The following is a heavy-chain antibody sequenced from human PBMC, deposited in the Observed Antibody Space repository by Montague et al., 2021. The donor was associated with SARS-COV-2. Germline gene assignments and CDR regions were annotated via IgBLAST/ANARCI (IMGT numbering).Heavy chain of an antibody. V-gene: IGHV4-31*03. Sequence: TLSLTCTVSGGSISSGGYYWSWIRQHPGKGLEWIGYIYYSGSTYYNPSLKSRVTISVDTSKNQFSLKLSSVTAADTAVYYCARVGIVVVPAAIVTLSYYYYMDVWGKG. J-gene: IGHJ6*03. CDR3: ARVGIVVVPAAIVTLSYYYYMDV. D-gene: IGHD2-2*02. CDR2: IYYSGST. CDR1: GGSISSGGYY.